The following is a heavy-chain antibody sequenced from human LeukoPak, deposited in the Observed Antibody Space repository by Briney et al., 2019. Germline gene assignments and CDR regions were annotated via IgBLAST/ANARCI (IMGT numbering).Heavy chain of an antibody. CDR2: ISYDGSNK. CDR3: ARELNFDWLFQFDP. Sequence: GRSLRLSCAASGFTFSSYAMHWVRQAPGKGLEWVAVISYDGSNKYYADSVKGRFTISRDNAKNSLYLQMNSLRVEDTAVYYCARELNFDWLFQFDPWGQGTLVTVSS. CDR1: GFTFSSYA. D-gene: IGHD3-9*01. V-gene: IGHV3-30-3*01. J-gene: IGHJ5*02.